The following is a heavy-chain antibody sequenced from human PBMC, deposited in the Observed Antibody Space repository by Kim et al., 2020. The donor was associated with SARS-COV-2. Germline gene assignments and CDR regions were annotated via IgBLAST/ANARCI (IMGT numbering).Heavy chain of an antibody. CDR3: AKEWEVVVVTAIPDY. CDR2: ISYDGSNK. V-gene: IGHV3-30*18. D-gene: IGHD2-21*02. J-gene: IGHJ4*02. Sequence: GGSLRLSCAASGFTFSSYGMHWVRQAPGKGLEWVAVISYDGSNKYYADSVKGRFTISRDNSKNTLYLQMNSLRAEDTAVYYCAKEWEVVVVTAIPDYWGQGTLVTVSS. CDR1: GFTFSSYG.